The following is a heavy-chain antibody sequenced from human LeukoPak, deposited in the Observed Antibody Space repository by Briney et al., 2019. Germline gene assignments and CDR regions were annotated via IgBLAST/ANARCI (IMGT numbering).Heavy chain of an antibody. CDR2: ISSISSYI. J-gene: IGHJ4*02. V-gene: IGHV3-21*01. D-gene: IGHD3-22*01. CDR1: GFSFSSYS. CDR3: ARDPRNYYDSSGYSY. Sequence: PGGSLRLSWPASGFSFSSYSMNWVRQAPGKLLEWVSSISSISSYIYYADSVKGRFTISRDNAKNSLYLQMNSLRAEDTAVYYCARDPRNYYDSSGYSYWGQGTLVTVSS.